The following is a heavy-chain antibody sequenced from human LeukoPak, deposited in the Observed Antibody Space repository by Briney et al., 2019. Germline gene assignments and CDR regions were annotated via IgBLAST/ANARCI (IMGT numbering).Heavy chain of an antibody. CDR1: GGSISTTNYY. CDR3: ARNMADSASEFDF. J-gene: IGHJ4*02. Sequence: SETLSLTCTVSGGSISTTNYYWGWIRQPPGKGLEWIGSIYYSGSTYYNPSLKSRVTISAATSKNQFSLNLSSVTAADTAVYFCARNMADSASEFDFWGQGTLLTVSS. D-gene: IGHD2-21*01. V-gene: IGHV4-39*01. CDR2: IYYSGST.